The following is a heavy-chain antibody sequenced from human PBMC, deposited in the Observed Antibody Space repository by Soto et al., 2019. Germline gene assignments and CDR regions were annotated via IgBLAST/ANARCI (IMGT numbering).Heavy chain of an antibody. Sequence: EVQLLESGGGLVQPGGSLRLSCAASGFTFSSYAMSWVRQAPGKGLEWVSAISGSGGSTYYADSVKGRFTISRYNAKNTLYLQMNSLRAEDTAVYYCAKALRLPHRGFDYWSQGTLVTVSS. V-gene: IGHV3-23*01. CDR1: GFTFSSYA. J-gene: IGHJ4*02. CDR2: ISGSGGST. D-gene: IGHD2-15*01. CDR3: AKALRLPHRGFDY.